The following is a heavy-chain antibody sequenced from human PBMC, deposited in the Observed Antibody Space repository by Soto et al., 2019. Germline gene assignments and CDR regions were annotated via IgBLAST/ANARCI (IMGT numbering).Heavy chain of an antibody. CDR1: VGSFTGYY. J-gene: IGHJ4*02. CDR2: INHSGFT. V-gene: IGHV4-34*01. D-gene: IGHD1-26*01. CDR3: ARGHGRFAH. Sequence: AETLSLTCDVSVGSFTGYYWSWIRQPPGKGLEWIGEINHSGFTNYNPSLTGRVTTSLDTSKSQFSLKLSSLTAADTAFYFCARGHGRFAHWGQGTLVTVSS.